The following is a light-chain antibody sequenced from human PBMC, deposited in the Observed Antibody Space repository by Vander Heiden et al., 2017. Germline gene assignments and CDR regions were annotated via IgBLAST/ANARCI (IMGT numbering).Light chain of an antibody. V-gene: IGLV2-11*01. CDR1: SSDVGGYNY. J-gene: IGLJ1*01. Sequence: QSALTQPRSVSGSPGQSVTISCTGTSSDVGGYNYVSWYQQQPGKAPKLMIYDVSKRPSGVPDRFSGSKSGNTASLTISGLQAEDEADYYCCSYAGSYVYVFGTGTKVTVL. CDR2: DVS. CDR3: CSYAGSYVYV.